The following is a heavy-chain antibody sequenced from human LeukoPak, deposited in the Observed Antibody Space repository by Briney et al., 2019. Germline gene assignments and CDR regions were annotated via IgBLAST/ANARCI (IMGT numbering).Heavy chain of an antibody. V-gene: IGHV3-23*01. CDR2: MTGSGDNT. CDR3: AKGRRSSTYSSLDY. CDR1: GFTFSSYA. Sequence: PGGSLRLSCAASGFTFSSYAMSWVRQAPGKGLDWVSAMTGSGDNTYYADSVKGRFTISRDNSKNTLYLQMNSLRAEDTAVYYCAKGRRSSTYSSLDYSGQGTLVTVSS. D-gene: IGHD4-4*01. J-gene: IGHJ4*02.